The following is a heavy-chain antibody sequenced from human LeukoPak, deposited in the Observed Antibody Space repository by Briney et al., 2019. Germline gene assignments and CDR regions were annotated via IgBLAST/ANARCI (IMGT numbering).Heavy chain of an antibody. Sequence: GGSLRLSCAASGFTFCSYGMHWVREAPGKGLEWVAVISYDGSNKYYADSVKGRFTISRDNSKNTLYLQMNSLRAEDTAVYYCAKDAQSGYYGSGSYYHFDYWGQGTLVTVSS. V-gene: IGHV3-30*18. D-gene: IGHD3-10*01. J-gene: IGHJ4*02. CDR3: AKDAQSGYYGSGSYYHFDY. CDR2: ISYDGSNK. CDR1: GFTFCSYG.